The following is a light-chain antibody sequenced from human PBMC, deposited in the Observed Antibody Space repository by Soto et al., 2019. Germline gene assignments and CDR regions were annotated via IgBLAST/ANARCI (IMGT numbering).Light chain of an antibody. CDR1: SSNIGSNY. CDR3: AAWDDSLNVV. V-gene: IGLV1-47*01. J-gene: IGLJ2*01. Sequence: QSVLTQPPSASGTPGQRVTISCSGSSSNIGSNYVYWYQQLPGTAPKLLIYRNNQRPSGVPDRFSGSKSGTSASLAISGLRSEYEADYYCAAWDDSLNVVFGGGTKLTVL. CDR2: RNN.